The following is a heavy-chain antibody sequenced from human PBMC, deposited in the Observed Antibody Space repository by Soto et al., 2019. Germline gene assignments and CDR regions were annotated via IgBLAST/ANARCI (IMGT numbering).Heavy chain of an antibody. CDR1: GFTFNPYA. V-gene: IGHV3-23*01. D-gene: IGHD6-13*01. J-gene: IGHJ4*02. Sequence: EVQLLESGGGLAQPGGSLRLSCAASGFTFNPYAMNWVRQAPGKGLEWVSTIRGSGAGTYYADSVKGRFTISRDNSKNTLYLQMNSLRVEDTAVYFCAKGFGISWQYYFDYWCQGTLVTVSS. CDR2: IRGSGAGT. CDR3: AKGFGISWQYYFDY.